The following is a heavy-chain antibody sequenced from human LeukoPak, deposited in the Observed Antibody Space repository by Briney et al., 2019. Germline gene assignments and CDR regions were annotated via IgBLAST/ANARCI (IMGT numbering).Heavy chain of an antibody. CDR2: IYGADSTT. D-gene: IGHD5-24*01. J-gene: IGHJ3*02. Sequence: GESLKISCRGSGYSFTSYSIGWVRQMPGKGLEWMGIIYGADSTTKYSPVFEGQVTISGDRSINTVYLQWSSLRASDSAMYFCVRSPRDGYSDGVDDIWGHGTMVTVSS. CDR3: VRSPRDGYSDGVDDI. CDR1: GYSFTSYS. V-gene: IGHV5-51*01.